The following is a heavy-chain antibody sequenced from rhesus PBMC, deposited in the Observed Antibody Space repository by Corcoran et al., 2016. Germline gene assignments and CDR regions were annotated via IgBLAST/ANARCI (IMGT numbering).Heavy chain of an antibody. CDR1: GFSLSPSGMG. Sequence: QVTLTASGPALVKPTQTLPLTCTFSGFSLSPSGMGVGCIRPPPAKALDWLASIYWDDDKYYSTSLKNRFTISKDTSKNQVVLTMTNMDPVDTATYYCARVRAPYNFWSGYSPFDYWGQGVLVTVAS. V-gene: IGHV2S1*01. CDR3: ARVRAPYNFWSGYSPFDY. D-gene: IGHD3-3*01. J-gene: IGHJ4*01. CDR2: IYWDDDK.